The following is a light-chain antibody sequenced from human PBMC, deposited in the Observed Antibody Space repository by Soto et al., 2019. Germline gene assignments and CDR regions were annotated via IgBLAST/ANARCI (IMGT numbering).Light chain of an antibody. CDR1: NSNIGSDI. CDR3: ATWDGGLSGNFV. CDR2: TTN. J-gene: IGLJ1*01. Sequence: QSVLTQPPSASGTPGQRATISCCGSNSNIGSDIVNCYQLLPGAAPEVLINTTNQRPSGVPERFSGSKSGTSASLAISGLQSEDEANSSCATWDGGLSGNFVFGNATKVTV. V-gene: IGLV1-44*01.